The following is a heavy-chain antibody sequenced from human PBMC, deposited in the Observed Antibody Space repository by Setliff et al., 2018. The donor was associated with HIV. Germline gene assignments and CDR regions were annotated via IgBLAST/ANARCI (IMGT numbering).Heavy chain of an antibody. J-gene: IGHJ6*03. Sequence: KTSETLSLTCAVYGGSFSGYYWSWIRQPPGKGLEWIGEINHSGSTNYNPSLKSRVTISVDTSKNQFSLKLSPVTAADTAVYYCARRGSGFFHYYYYMDVWGKGTTVTVSS. CDR1: GGSFSGYY. CDR3: ARRGSGFFHYYYYMDV. V-gene: IGHV4-34*01. D-gene: IGHD3-10*01. CDR2: INHSGST.